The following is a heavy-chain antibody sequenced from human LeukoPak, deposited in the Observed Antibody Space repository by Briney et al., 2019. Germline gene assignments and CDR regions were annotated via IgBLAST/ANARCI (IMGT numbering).Heavy chain of an antibody. CDR1: GYTFTNNY. V-gene: IGHV1-46*01. CDR2: INPSGDNT. J-gene: IGHJ5*02. CDR3: ARDNSMGDSAWWFDP. D-gene: IGHD5-12*01. Sequence: ASVKVSCKASGYTFTNNYMHWVRQAPGQGLEWMGIINPSGDNTWYAQKFQGRVTMTRDMATSTDYMEVSSLRSEDTAVYYCARDNSMGDSAWWFDPWGQGTVVTVSS.